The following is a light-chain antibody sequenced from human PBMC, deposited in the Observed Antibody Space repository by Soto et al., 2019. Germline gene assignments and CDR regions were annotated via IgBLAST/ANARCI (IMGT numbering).Light chain of an antibody. CDR2: DES. Sequence: EIVLTQSPGTLSLSPGERATLSCRASQRIPNNYFAWYRQKPGEAPRLLIDDESRRATGIPDRYSGSRSGTDFTLPIGGLEAEDCAVYYCQRWGTWPLTFGVGTKVEIK. CDR3: QRWGTWPLT. V-gene: IGKV3-20*01. CDR1: QRIPNNY. J-gene: IGKJ1*01.